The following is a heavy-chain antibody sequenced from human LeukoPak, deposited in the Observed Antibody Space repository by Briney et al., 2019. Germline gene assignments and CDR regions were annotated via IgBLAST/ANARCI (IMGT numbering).Heavy chain of an antibody. V-gene: IGHV1-69*05. Sequence: ASVKVSCKASGGTFSSYAISWVRQAPGQGLEGMGGIIPIFGTANYAQKFQGRVTITTDESTSTAYMELSSLRSEDTAVYYCAIDKIRGYSADWYLVYAGQKTLVTVSS. CDR2: IIPIFGTA. CDR3: AIDKIRGYSADWYLVY. CDR1: GGTFSSYA. D-gene: IGHD6-13*01. J-gene: IGHJ4*02.